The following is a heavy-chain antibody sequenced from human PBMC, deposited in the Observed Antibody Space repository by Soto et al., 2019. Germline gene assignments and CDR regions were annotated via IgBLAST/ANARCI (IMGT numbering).Heavy chain of an antibody. Sequence: ESGGGVVQPGRSLRLSCAASGFTFSSYGMHWVRQAPGKGLEWVAVIWYDGSNKYYADSVKGRFTISRDNSKNTLYLQMNSLRAEDTAVYYCARDGAGAGTLDYWGQGTLVTVSS. V-gene: IGHV3-33*01. CDR3: ARDGAGAGTLDY. CDR2: IWYDGSNK. D-gene: IGHD6-13*01. J-gene: IGHJ4*02. CDR1: GFTFSSYG.